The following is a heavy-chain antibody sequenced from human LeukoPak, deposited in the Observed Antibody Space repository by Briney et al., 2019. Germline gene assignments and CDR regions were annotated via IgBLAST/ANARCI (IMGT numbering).Heavy chain of an antibody. V-gene: IGHV4-4*07. Sequence: SGTLSLTCSVSGGSISRYYWSWVRQPAGKGLEWIGRIYSSGSTNYNPSLKTGVTMSLDTSKNQFSLNLTTVTAADTAVYYSARTSARGAQFDFWGQGTLVTVSS. CDR3: ARTSARGAQFDF. D-gene: IGHD3-10*01. J-gene: IGHJ4*02. CDR2: IYSSGST. CDR1: GGSISRYY.